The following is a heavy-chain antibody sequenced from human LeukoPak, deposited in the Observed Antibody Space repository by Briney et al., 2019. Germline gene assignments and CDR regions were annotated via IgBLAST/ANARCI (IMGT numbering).Heavy chain of an antibody. CDR3: AKDAGIRFGEFLNYFAY. Sequence: GGSLRLSCAASGFTFSSYGMRWVRQAPGKGLEWVSAISGSGGSTYYADSVKGRFTLSRDNSKNTLYLQMNTPRAEDTAVYYCAKDAGIRFGEFLNYFAYGGQATPPTLSS. CDR1: GFTFSSYG. V-gene: IGHV3-23*01. CDR2: ISGSGGST. D-gene: IGHD3-10*01. J-gene: IGHJ4*02.